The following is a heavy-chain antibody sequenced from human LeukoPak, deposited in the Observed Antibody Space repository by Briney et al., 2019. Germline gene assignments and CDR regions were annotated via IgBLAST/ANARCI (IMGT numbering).Heavy chain of an antibody. V-gene: IGHV1-2*02. J-gene: IGHJ3*02. CDR2: INPNSGGT. Sequence: GAPVKVSCKASGYTFTGYYMHWVRQAPGQGLEWMGWINPNSGGTNYAQKFQGRVTMTRDTSSSTAYTELSRLRSDDTAVYYCARGSNYYDSRGDAFDIWGQGTMVTVSS. D-gene: IGHD3-22*01. CDR1: GYTFTGYY. CDR3: ARGSNYYDSRGDAFDI.